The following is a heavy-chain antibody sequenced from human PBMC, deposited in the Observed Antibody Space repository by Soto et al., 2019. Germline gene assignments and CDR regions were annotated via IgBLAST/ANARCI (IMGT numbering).Heavy chain of an antibody. CDR3: AKDFENGDYVCYFDY. CDR2: ISYDGSNK. Sequence: PGGSLRLSCAASGFTFSSYGMHWVRQAPGKGLEWVAVISYDGSNKYYAESVKGRFTISRDNSKNTLYLQMNSLRAEDTAVDYCAKDFENGDYVCYFDYWGQGTLVTVSS. V-gene: IGHV3-30*18. D-gene: IGHD4-17*01. CDR1: GFTFSSYG. J-gene: IGHJ4*02.